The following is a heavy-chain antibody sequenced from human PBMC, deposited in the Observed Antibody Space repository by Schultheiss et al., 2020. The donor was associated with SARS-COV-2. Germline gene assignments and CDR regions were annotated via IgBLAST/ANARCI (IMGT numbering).Heavy chain of an antibody. CDR1: GYTFTSYA. D-gene: IGHD3-10*01. V-gene: IGHV1-8*02. J-gene: IGHJ5*02. CDR3: ARGPPMVQGVIWWFDP. Sequence: ASVKVSCKASGYTFTSYAISWVRQAPGQGLEWMGWMNPNSGNTGYAQKFQGRVTMTRNTSISTAYMELSSLRSEDTAVYYCARGPPMVQGVIWWFDPWGQGTLVTVSS. CDR2: MNPNSGNT.